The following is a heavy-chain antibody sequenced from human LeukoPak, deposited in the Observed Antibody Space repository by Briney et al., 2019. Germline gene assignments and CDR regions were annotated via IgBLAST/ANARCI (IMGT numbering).Heavy chain of an antibody. CDR1: GFTFRDYY. Sequence: GGSLRLSCAASGFTFRDYYMSWIRQVPGKGLEWISYVSSSGGIIYYADSVRGRFTVSRDNAKNSLYLQMNSLRAEDTAVYYCARDQGSDILTGYYRSLDYWGQGTLVTVSS. CDR2: VSSSGGII. CDR3: ARDQGSDILTGYYRSLDY. D-gene: IGHD3-9*01. J-gene: IGHJ4*02. V-gene: IGHV3-11*04.